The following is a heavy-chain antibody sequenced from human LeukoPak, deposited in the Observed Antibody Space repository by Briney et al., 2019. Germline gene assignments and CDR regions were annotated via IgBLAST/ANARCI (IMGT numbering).Heavy chain of an antibody. D-gene: IGHD2-21*02. J-gene: IGHJ5*02. Sequence: SETLSLTCTVSGGSISSSSYYWGWIRQPPGKGLEWIGSIYYSGSTNYNPSLKSRVTISVDKSKNQFSLKLSSVTAADTAVYYCARESSYCGGDCYSRGWFDPWGQGTLVTVSS. CDR2: IYYSGST. CDR1: GGSISSSSYY. V-gene: IGHV4-39*07. CDR3: ARESSYCGGDCYSRGWFDP.